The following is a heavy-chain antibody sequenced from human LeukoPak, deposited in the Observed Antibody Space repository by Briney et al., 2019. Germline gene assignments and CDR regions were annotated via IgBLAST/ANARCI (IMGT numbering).Heavy chain of an antibody. Sequence: SVKVSCKVSGYTFTGDYMHCGRQAPGQGLEWMGWINPNSGGTNYAQKFQGRVTMTRDTSISTAYRELSRLRSDDTAVYYCAREGRLIAARPGVDYWGQGTLVTVSS. CDR2: INPNSGGT. V-gene: IGHV1-2*02. D-gene: IGHD6-6*01. CDR1: GYTFTGDY. J-gene: IGHJ4*02. CDR3: AREGRLIAARPGVDY.